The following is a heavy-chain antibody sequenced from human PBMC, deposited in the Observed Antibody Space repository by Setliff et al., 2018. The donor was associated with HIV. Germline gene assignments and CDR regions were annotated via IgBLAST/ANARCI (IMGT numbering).Heavy chain of an antibody. V-gene: IGHV4-38-2*02. CDR2: IYHSGNT. D-gene: IGHD2-2*01. CDR1: GYSISSDYW. Sequence: SETLSLTCTVSGYSISSDYWWGWIRQPPGKGLEWIGSIYHSGNTYYNPSLKSRVIISVDMSKNQFSLKLTSVTAADTAVYYCAKLLPAADMAREIDSWGQGTLVTVSS. J-gene: IGHJ4*02. CDR3: AKLLPAADMAREIDS.